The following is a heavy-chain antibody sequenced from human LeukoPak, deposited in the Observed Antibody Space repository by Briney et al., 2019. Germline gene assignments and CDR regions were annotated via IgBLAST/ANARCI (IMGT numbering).Heavy chain of an antibody. J-gene: IGHJ3*02. CDR1: GFNFSNYG. Sequence: GGSLRLSCAASGFNFSNYGMDWVRQAPGKGLEWVAVISYDGSNKYYADSVKGRFTISRDNSKNTLYLQMNSLRAEDTAVYYCARDGSSESPGDAFDIWGQGTMVTVSS. CDR3: ARDGSSESPGDAFDI. CDR2: ISYDGSNK. D-gene: IGHD7-27*01. V-gene: IGHV3-30*19.